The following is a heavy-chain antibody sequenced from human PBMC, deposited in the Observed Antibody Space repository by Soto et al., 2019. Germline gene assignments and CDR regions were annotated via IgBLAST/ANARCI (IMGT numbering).Heavy chain of an antibody. Sequence: QVQLVQSGAEVKKPGSSVKVSCKASGGTFSSYAINWVRQAPGQGLEWMGGIIPLFVTANYAQKFKGRVTITADESTTTAYMGLSSLRSEGTGVYYCARGNSYHYDSSGYKSPFQFWGQGTLVSVSS. D-gene: IGHD3-22*01. CDR3: ARGNSYHYDSSGYKSPFQF. CDR1: GGTFSSYA. V-gene: IGHV1-69*01. J-gene: IGHJ4*02. CDR2: IIPLFVTA.